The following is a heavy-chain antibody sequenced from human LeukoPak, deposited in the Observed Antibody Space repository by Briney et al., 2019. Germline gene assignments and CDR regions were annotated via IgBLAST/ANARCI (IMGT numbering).Heavy chain of an antibody. CDR1: GYTLTELS. Sequence: ASVKVSCKVSGYTLTELSMHWVRQAPGKGLEWMGGFDPEDGETIYAQKFQGRVTMTEDTSTDTAYMELSSLRSEDTAVYYCATGPGVIAIHSYYFDYWAREPWSPSPQ. CDR2: FDPEDGET. J-gene: IGHJ4*02. V-gene: IGHV1-24*01. CDR3: ATGPGVIAIHSYYFDY. D-gene: IGHD2-21*01.